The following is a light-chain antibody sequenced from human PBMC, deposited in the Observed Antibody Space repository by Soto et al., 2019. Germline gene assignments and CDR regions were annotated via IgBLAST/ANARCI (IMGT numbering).Light chain of an antibody. CDR2: AAS. V-gene: IGKV1-39*01. Sequence: DIPMTQSPSSLSPSAXGSATITCRASQTISSYLNWYQQKPGKAPKLLIYAASSLQSGVPSRFSGSGSGTDFTLTISSLQPEDFATYYCQQSYSTPLTFGGGTKVDIK. CDR1: QTISSY. CDR3: QQSYSTPLT. J-gene: IGKJ4*01.